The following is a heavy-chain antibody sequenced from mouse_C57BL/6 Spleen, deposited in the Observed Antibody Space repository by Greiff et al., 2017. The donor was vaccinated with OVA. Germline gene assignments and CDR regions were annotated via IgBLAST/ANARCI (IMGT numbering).Heavy chain of an antibody. J-gene: IGHJ1*03. Sequence: EVQLQQSGPGLVKPSQSLSLTCSVTGYSITSGYYWNWIRRFPGNKLEWMGYISYDGSNNYNPSLKNRISITRDTSKNQFFLKLNSVTTEDTATYYCAREPLYDRYFDVWGTGTTVTVSS. V-gene: IGHV3-6*01. CDR3: AREPLYDRYFDV. CDR1: GYSITSGYY. D-gene: IGHD2-12*01. CDR2: ISYDGSN.